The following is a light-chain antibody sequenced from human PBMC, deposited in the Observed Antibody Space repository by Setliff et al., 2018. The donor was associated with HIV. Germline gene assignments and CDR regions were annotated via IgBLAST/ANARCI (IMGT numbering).Light chain of an antibody. Sequence: QSVLTQPRSMSGSPGQSVTISCTGSSNDVGRYNYVSWYQQYPGKAPKLIIFDVYSRPSGVPDRFSGSKSDSTASLTISGLQAEDEADYYCCSYAGNYIWVFGGGTKVTVL. J-gene: IGLJ3*02. CDR3: CSYAGNYIWV. V-gene: IGLV2-11*01. CDR1: SNDVGRYNY. CDR2: DVY.